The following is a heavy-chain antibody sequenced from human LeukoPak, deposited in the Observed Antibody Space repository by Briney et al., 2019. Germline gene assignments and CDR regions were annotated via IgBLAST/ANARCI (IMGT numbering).Heavy chain of an antibody. D-gene: IGHD3-3*02. CDR3: ARAPQAFTTNTYA. J-gene: IGHJ4*02. Sequence: PGGSLRLSCAASGFTVGNNYMNWVRQAPGKGLEWVSLIYSGGTTYYADSVKGRFTISRDSSKNTLYLQMNSLRVEDTAVYYCARAPQAFTTNTYAGGKGPLVTVSS. CDR1: GFTVGNNY. CDR2: IYSGGTT. V-gene: IGHV3-66*01.